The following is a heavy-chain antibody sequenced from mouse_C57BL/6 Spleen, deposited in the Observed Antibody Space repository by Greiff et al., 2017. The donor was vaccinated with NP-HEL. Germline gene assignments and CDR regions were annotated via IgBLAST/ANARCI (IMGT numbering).Heavy chain of an antibody. CDR1: GFNTKDYY. V-gene: IGHV14-2*01. D-gene: IGHD3-2*02. CDR2: IDPEDGET. CDR3: ATRQLRLTRFDY. Sequence: EXQLQQSGAELVKSGASVKLSCTASGFNTKDYYMHWVKQRTEQGLEWIGRIDPEDGETKYDPKFQGKATITADTSSNTAYLQLSSLTSEYTAVYYCATRQLRLTRFDYWGQGTTLTVSS. J-gene: IGHJ2*01.